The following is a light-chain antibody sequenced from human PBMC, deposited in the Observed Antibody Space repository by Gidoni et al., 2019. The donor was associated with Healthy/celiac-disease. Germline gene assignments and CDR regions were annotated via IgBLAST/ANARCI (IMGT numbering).Light chain of an antibody. CDR2: GAS. Sequence: DIGITPSPATLSVSPGERATLSCRASQSVSSNLAWYQQKPGQAPRLLIYGASTRATGIPARFSGSGSGTEFTLTISSLQSEDFAVYYCQQYNNWPPYTFGQGTKLEIK. CDR3: QQYNNWPPYT. J-gene: IGKJ2*01. V-gene: IGKV3-15*01. CDR1: QSVSSN.